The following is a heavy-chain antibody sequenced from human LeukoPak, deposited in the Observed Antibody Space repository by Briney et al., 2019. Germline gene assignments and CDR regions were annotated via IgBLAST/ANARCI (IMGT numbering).Heavy chain of an antibody. V-gene: IGHV3-66*02. J-gene: IGHJ6*02. CDR1: GFTFSSSY. CDR3: ARDLVAAREDYHYYGSDV. Sequence: GGSLRLSCAASGFTFSSSYISWVRQAPGKGLEWVSVIYSAGSTYYSDSVKGRFTISRDNSKNTLYLQLNSLRPEDTAVYYCARDLVAAREDYHYYGSDVWGQGTTVTVS. CDR2: IYSAGST. D-gene: IGHD2-15*01.